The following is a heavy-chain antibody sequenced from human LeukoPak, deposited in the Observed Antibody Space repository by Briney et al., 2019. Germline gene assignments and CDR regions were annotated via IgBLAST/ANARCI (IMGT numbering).Heavy chain of an antibody. CDR2: IYHSGST. Sequence: SSETLSLTCTVSGGSISSGGYYWSWIRQPPGKGLEWIGYIYHSGSTYYNPSLKSRVTISVDRSKNQFSLKLSSVTAADTAVYYCASVAAAVSAFDYWGQGSLVTVSS. V-gene: IGHV4-30-2*01. CDR1: GGSISSGGYY. CDR3: ASVAAAVSAFDY. J-gene: IGHJ4*02. D-gene: IGHD6-13*01.